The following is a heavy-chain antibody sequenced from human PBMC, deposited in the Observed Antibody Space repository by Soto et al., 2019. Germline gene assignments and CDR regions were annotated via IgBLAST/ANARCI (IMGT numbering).Heavy chain of an antibody. J-gene: IGHJ6*03. Sequence: QVQLVQSGADVKKPGSSVKISCTASGAAFSNYTFTWVRRAPGQGLEWVGRVIPLLDASNYAEKFQDRVTSSADRSTSTVYMEWSGLRSEDSAIYYGASGKSQMSQDRMGFYYYMDVWGKGTTVTVSS. CDR3: ASGKSQMSQDRMGFYYYMDV. D-gene: IGHD1-1*01. CDR2: VIPLLDAS. V-gene: IGHV1-69*08. CDR1: GAAFSNYT.